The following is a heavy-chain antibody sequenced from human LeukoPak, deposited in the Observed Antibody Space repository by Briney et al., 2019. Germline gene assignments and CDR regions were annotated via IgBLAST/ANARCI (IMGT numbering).Heavy chain of an antibody. CDR3: ARVSGITMIVVVNSDAFDI. J-gene: IGHJ3*02. V-gene: IGHV4-39*07. CDR1: GGSISSSSYY. D-gene: IGHD3-22*01. Sequence: SETLSLTCTVSGGSISSSSYYWGWIRQPPGKGLEWIGSIYYSGSTYYNPSLKSRVTISVDTSKNQFSLKLSSVTAADTAVYYCARVSGITMIVVVNSDAFDIWGQGTMATVSS. CDR2: IYYSGST.